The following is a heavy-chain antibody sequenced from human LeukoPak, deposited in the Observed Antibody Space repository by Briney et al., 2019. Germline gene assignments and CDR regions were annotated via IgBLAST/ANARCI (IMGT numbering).Heavy chain of an antibody. CDR2: MNPNSGNT. D-gene: IGHD3-22*01. J-gene: IGHJ3*02. CDR3: ARGTMIVVASFDI. V-gene: IGHV1-8*02. Sequence: ASVKVSCKASGYTFTGYYIHWVRQAPGRGLEWMGWMNPNSGNTGYAQKFQGRVTMTRNTSISTAYMELSSLRSEDTAVYYCARGTMIVVASFDIWGQGTMVTVSS. CDR1: GYTFTGYY.